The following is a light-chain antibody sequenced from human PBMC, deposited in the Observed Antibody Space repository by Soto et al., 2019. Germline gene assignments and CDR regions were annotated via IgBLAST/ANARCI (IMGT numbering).Light chain of an antibody. CDR1: QSVSSD. V-gene: IGKV3-15*01. J-gene: IGKJ4*01. Sequence: EIVMTQSPATLSVSPGERATLSCRASQSVSSDLAWYQQKPGQAPRLLIYGASTGATGIPARFSGSGSGTEFTRTISSLQSEDFAFYYCQQYNNWPPTFGGGTKVEIK. CDR2: GAS. CDR3: QQYNNWPPT.